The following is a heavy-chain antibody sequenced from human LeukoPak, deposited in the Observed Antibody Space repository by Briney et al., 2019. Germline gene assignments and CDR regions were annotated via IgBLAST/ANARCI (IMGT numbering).Heavy chain of an antibody. CDR2: ISWNSGSI. D-gene: IGHD6-19*01. CDR1: GFIFNNYA. CDR3: AKDNRRHYTSGPNPDSLH. V-gene: IGHV3-9*01. Sequence: GGSLRLSCAGSGFIFNNYAMHWVRQHPGKGMEWVSGISWNSGSIDYADSVKGRFTISRDNAKNSLYLQMNSLRVEDTAFYYCAKDNRRHYTSGPNPDSLHWGQGALVTVSS. J-gene: IGHJ4*02.